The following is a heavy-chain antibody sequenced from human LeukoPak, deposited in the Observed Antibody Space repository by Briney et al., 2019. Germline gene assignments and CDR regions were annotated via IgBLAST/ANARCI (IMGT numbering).Heavy chain of an antibody. CDR1: GYTFRNYY. Sequence: EASVKVSCKASGYTFRNYYMHWVRQAPGQGLEWMGGIIPIFGTANYAQKFQGRVTITADESTSTAYMELSSLRSEDTAVYYCARDPDIAAADTAWSNDYWGQGTLVTVSS. J-gene: IGHJ4*02. CDR3: ARDPDIAAADTAWSNDY. CDR2: IIPIFGTA. D-gene: IGHD6-13*01. V-gene: IGHV1-69*13.